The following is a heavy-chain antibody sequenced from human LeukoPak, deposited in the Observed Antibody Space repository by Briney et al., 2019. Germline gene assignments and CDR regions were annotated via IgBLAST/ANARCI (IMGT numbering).Heavy chain of an antibody. J-gene: IGHJ6*02. CDR3: AKSGTMGTIYYYGMDV. CDR1: GFIFTNYA. D-gene: IGHD1-1*01. V-gene: IGHV3-23*01. Sequence: GGSLRLSCAASGFIFTNYAMYWVRQAPGKGLEWVSVILGSGDDTFYADSVRGRFTVSRDNSKNTLYLQMNSLRAEDTAVYYCAKSGTMGTIYYYGMDVWGQGTTVTVSS. CDR2: ILGSGDDT.